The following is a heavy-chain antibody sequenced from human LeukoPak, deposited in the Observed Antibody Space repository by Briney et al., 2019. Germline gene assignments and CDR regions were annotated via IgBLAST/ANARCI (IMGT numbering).Heavy chain of an antibody. D-gene: IGHD3-3*01. CDR1: GINFSNAW. V-gene: IGHV3-15*01. CDR2: IKSKKDGEIT. Sequence: GGSLRLSCAASGINFSNAWLTWVRQAPGKGLEWVGRIKSKKDGEITDYAAPVKGRFTISRDDSKDTLYLQMNSLKTEDIAVYYCSTGGGVLRFLGGQGTLVTVSS. CDR3: STGGGVLRFL. J-gene: IGHJ4*02.